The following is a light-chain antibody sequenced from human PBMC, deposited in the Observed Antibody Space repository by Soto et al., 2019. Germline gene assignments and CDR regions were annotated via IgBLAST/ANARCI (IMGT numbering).Light chain of an antibody. V-gene: IGKV4-1*01. CDR2: LAS. J-gene: IGKJ4*01. Sequence: DIVMTQSPDSLAVSLGERATINCKSSQSLLYSSKNKNYLAWYQQKPGQPPKLLINLASTRESGVPDRFSSSGSGTDITLTISSLQAEDVAVYYCHQYYSTPLLTFGGGTKVEIK. CDR3: HQYYSTPLLT. CDR1: QSLLYSSKNKNY.